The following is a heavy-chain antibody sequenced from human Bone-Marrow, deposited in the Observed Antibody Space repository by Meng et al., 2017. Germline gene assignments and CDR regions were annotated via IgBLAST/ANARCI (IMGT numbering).Heavy chain of an antibody. CDR3: AKPIITMVRGVIGAFDI. J-gene: IGHJ3*02. V-gene: IGHV3-23*01. Sequence: GESLKISCAASGFTFSSYAMSWVRQAPGKGLEWVSAISGSGGSTYYADSVKGRFTISRDNSKNTLYLQMNSLRAEGTAVYYCAKPIITMVRGVIGAFDIWGQGTMVTVSS. D-gene: IGHD3-10*01. CDR1: GFTFSSYA. CDR2: ISGSGGST.